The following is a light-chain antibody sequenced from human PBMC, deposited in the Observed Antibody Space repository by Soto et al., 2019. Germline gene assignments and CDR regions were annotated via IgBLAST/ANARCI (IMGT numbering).Light chain of an antibody. V-gene: IGKV3-20*01. CDR1: QSVSGSY. Sequence: EIVLTQSPGTLSLSPGERATLSCRASQSVSGSYLAWYQQKPGQSPRLLIYGSSDRATGIPDRFSGSGSGTDFTLTISRVEPEDFAVYYCQQYGSSPPYTFGQGTKVEI. J-gene: IGKJ2*01. CDR2: GSS. CDR3: QQYGSSPPYT.